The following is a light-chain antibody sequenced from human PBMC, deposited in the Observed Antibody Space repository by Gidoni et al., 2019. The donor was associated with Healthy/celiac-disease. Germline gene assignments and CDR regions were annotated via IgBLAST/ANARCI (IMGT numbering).Light chain of an antibody. V-gene: IGLV3-21*02. CDR3: QVWDSSSDPHVV. CDR2: DDS. J-gene: IGLJ2*01. Sequence: SYVLTQPPSVSVAPGQTARITCGGNNIGSKSVHWYQQKPGQAPVLVVYDDSDRPSGSPERFSGSNSGNTATLTISRVVAGDEADYYCQVWDSSSDPHVVFGGGTTLTVL. CDR1: NIGSKS.